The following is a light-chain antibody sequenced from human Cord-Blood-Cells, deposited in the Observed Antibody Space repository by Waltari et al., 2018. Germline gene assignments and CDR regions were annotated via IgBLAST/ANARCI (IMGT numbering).Light chain of an antibody. V-gene: IGLV2-14*01. Sequence: QSALTQPASVSGSPGQSITIPCTGTSSDVGGYNSVSWYQQNPGKAPKLMIYDVSNRPSGVSNRFSGSKSGNTASLTISGLQAEDEADYYCSSYTSSSTLEVFGGGTKLTVL. CDR1: SSDVGGYNS. CDR3: SSYTSSSTLEV. J-gene: IGLJ3*02. CDR2: DVS.